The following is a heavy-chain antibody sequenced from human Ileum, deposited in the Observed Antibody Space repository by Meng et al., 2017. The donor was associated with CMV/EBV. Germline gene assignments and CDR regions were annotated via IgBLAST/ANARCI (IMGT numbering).Heavy chain of an antibody. CDR2: IKSDGTER. J-gene: IGHJ6*02. D-gene: IGHD2-21*01. CDR3: ARHADGGWYAMDV. V-gene: IGHV3-7*04. Sequence: GGSLRLSCITSAFTFSDYWMTWVRQAPGKGLEWVANIKSDGTERNYVDSLKGRFTISRDNDKNSLYLQVNSLRVEDTAVYYCARHADGGWYAMDVWGHGTTVTVSS. CDR1: AFTFSDYW.